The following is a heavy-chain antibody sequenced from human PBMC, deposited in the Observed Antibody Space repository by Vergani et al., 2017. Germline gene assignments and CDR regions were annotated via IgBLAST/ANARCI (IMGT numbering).Heavy chain of an antibody. J-gene: IGHJ5*02. CDR1: GGSISSSSYY. Sequence: QLQLQESGPGLVKPSETLSLTCTVSGGSISSSSYYWGWIRQPPGKGLEWIGSIYYSGSTYYNPSLKSRVTISVDTSKNQFSLKLSSVTAADTAVYYCARSNYDLWSGSVINWFDPWGQGTLVTVSS. CDR2: IYYSGST. V-gene: IGHV4-39*01. CDR3: ARSNYDLWSGSVINWFDP. D-gene: IGHD3-3*01.